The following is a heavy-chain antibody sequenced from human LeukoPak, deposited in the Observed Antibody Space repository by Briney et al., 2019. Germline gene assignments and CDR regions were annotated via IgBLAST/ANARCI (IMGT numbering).Heavy chain of an antibody. CDR1: GFTFSSYS. J-gene: IGHJ3*02. CDR3: ARDQWPSDSSGYYYRTAFDI. Sequence: GGSLRLSCAASGFTFSSYSMNWVRQAPGRWLEWVSSISSSSSYIYYAGSVKGRFTISRDNAKNSLYLQMNSLRAEDTAVYYCARDQWPSDSSGYYYRTAFDIWGQGTMVTVSS. D-gene: IGHD3-22*01. CDR2: ISSSSSYI. V-gene: IGHV3-21*01.